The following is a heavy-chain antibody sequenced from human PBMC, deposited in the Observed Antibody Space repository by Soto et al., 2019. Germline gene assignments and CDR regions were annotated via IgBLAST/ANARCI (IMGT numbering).Heavy chain of an antibody. J-gene: IGHJ4*02. CDR2: IFSNDEK. V-gene: IGHV2-26*01. Sequence: QVTLKESGPVLAKPTETLTLTCTVSGFSLSNARMGVSWIRQPPGKALEWLAHIFSNDEKSYSTSLKSRLTISKDTSKSQVVLTMTNMDPVDTATYYCARIGMDPNYDILTGYKIDYWGQGTLVTVSS. CDR3: ARIGMDPNYDILTGYKIDY. D-gene: IGHD3-9*01. CDR1: GFSLSNARMG.